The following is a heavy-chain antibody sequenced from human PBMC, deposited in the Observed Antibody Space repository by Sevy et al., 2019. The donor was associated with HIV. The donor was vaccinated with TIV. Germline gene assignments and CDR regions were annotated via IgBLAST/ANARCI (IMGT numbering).Heavy chain of an antibody. J-gene: IGHJ4*02. CDR1: GFTFSTYG. CDR3: ARVFGSSFLTPYFDY. V-gene: IGHV3-30*02. CDR2: MRFDGTIK. D-gene: IGHD6-6*01. Sequence: GGSLRLSCAASGFTFSTYGMHWVRQAPGRGLEWVVFMRFDGTIKYHRDSVKGRFSISRDNSKNTLYLQMNSLRAEDTAVYYCARVFGSSFLTPYFDYWGQGTLVTVSS.